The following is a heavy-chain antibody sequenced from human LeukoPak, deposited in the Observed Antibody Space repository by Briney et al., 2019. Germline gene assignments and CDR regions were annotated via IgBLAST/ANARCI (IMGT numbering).Heavy chain of an antibody. CDR2: ISGSGGST. Sequence: GGSLRLSCAASGFTFSSYAMSWVRQAPGKGLEWVSAISGSGGSTYYADSVMGRFTISRDNSKSTLYLQMNSLRAEDMAVYYCAMQKRWFDPWGQGTLVTVSS. V-gene: IGHV3-23*01. CDR1: GFTFSSYA. J-gene: IGHJ5*02. CDR3: AMQKRWFDP.